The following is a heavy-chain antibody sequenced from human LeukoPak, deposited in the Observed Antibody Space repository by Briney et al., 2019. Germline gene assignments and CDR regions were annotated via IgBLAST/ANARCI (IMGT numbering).Heavy chain of an antibody. V-gene: IGHV3-7*01. CDR2: IKQDGSEK. CDR3: ARRASGIQIWFFDP. D-gene: IGHD5-18*01. CDR1: GFTFSSYW. J-gene: IGHJ5*02. Sequence: GGSLRLSCAASGFTFSSYWMSWVRQAPGKGLEWVANIKQDGSEKYYVDSVKGRFTISRDNAKKSLYLEMNSLRAEDTAVYYCARRASGIQIWFFDPWGQGTLVTVSS.